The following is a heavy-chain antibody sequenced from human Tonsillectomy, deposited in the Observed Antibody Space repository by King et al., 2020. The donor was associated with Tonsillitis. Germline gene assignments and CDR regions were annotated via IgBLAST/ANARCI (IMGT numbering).Heavy chain of an antibody. V-gene: IGHV3-9*01. Sequence: VQLVESGGGLVQPGRSLRLSCAASGFKFDEYAMHWVRQAPGKGLEWVSGISWNSGCIGYADFVKGRFTISRDNAKNSLFLQVNSLRAEDTALYYCAKAYTSGCYTPPFDYWGQGTLITVSS. J-gene: IGHJ4*02. D-gene: IGHD6-19*01. CDR3: AKAYTSGCYTPPFDY. CDR2: ISWNSGCI. CDR1: GFKFDEYA.